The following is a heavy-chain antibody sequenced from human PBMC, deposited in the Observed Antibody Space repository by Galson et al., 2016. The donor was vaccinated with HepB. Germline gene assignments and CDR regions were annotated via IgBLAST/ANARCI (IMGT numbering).Heavy chain of an antibody. CDR1: GFTFTTYA. D-gene: IGHD1-26*01. Sequence: SLRLSCAASGFTFTTYAMTWVRQAPGKGLEWVSHISGSGGTTYYADSVKGRLTISRDNSKNTLYLQMNRLRVEDTAVYYCAISQGWAADLDYGGQGTLVTVSS. J-gene: IGHJ4*02. V-gene: IGHV3-23*01. CDR3: AISQGWAADLDY. CDR2: ISGSGGTT.